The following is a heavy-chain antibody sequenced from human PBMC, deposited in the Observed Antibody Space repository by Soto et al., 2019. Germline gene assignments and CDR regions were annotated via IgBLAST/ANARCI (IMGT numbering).Heavy chain of an antibody. CDR2: IYYSGST. D-gene: IGHD6-19*01. J-gene: IGHJ4*02. Sequence: PSETLSLTCTVSGGSISSYYWSWIRQPPGKGLEWIGYIYYSGSTNYNPSLKSRVTISVDTSKNQFSLKLSSVTAADTAVYYCARQWLDYYFDYWGQETLVTVSS. V-gene: IGHV4-59*01. CDR3: ARQWLDYYFDY. CDR1: GGSISSYY.